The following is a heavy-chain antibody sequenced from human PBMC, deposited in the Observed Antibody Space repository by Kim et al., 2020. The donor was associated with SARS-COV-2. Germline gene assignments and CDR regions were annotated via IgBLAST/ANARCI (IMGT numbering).Heavy chain of an antibody. CDR1: GDNFVSYG. J-gene: IGHJ5*02. CDR3: ARDAVAATAGKWFDP. Sequence: SVKVSCKTSGDNFVSYGINWVRQAPGQGLEWMGRIIPILDVRNYAETFQDRLTITADKSTRTAYMEINSLRSDDTAVYYCARDAVAATAGKWFDPWGQGTLVIVSS. V-gene: IGHV1-69*10. D-gene: IGHD6-19*01. CDR2: IIPILDVR.